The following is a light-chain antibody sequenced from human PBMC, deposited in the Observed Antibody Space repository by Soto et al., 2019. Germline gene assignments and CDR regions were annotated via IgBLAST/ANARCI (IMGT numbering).Light chain of an antibody. CDR1: QGIRTY. V-gene: IGKV1-8*01. J-gene: IGKJ1*01. CDR3: QKYYSDPRT. Sequence: AIRMTQSPSSLSESTGDRDTITCRASQGIRTYLTWYQKNSGKAPKLLIYAASTLQSGVPSRFSGSGSGTDFTLTLSCLQSEDFATDYCQKYYSDPRTFGQGTKV. CDR2: AAS.